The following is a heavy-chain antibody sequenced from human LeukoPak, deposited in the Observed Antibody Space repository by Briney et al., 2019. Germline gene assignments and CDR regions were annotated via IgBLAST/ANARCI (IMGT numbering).Heavy chain of an antibody. CDR3: ARGGGGTAAYY. CDR2: TYYSGTT. J-gene: IGHJ4*02. D-gene: IGHD6-25*01. CDR1: AGSISNHY. Sequence: PSETLSLTCNVSAGSISNHYWSWIRQPPGKGLEWIGYTYYSGTTNYTPSLKSRVTMSVDTSRNQFSLKLTSVIAADTAIYFCARGGGGTAAYYWGPRALVTVSS. V-gene: IGHV4-59*11.